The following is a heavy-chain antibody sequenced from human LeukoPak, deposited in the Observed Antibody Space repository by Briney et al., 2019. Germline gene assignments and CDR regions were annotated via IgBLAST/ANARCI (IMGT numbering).Heavy chain of an antibody. V-gene: IGHV1-2*02. CDR3: ARVGRYYDSSGYYSFLDY. J-gene: IGHJ4*02. CDR2: INPNSGGT. D-gene: IGHD3-22*01. CDR1: GYTFTGYY. Sequence: GASVTVSYKASGYTFTGYYMHWVRQAPGHGLEWMGWINPNSGGTNYAQKFQGRVTMTRDTSISTAYMELSRLRSDDTAVYYCARVGRYYDSSGYYSFLDYWGQGTLVTVSS.